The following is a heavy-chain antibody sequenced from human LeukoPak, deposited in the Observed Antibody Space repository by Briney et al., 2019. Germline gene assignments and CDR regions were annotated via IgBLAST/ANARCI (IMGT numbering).Heavy chain of an antibody. CDR2: IYYSGST. CDR1: GGSISSGGYY. V-gene: IGHV4-61*08. Sequence: SQTLSLTCTVSGGSISSGGYYWSWIRQPPGKGLEWIGYIYYSGSTNYNPSLKSRVTISVDRSKNQFSLKLSSVTAADTAVYYCARDTYYYDSSAPAWDYWGQGTLVTVSS. D-gene: IGHD3-22*01. J-gene: IGHJ4*02. CDR3: ARDTYYYDSSAPAWDY.